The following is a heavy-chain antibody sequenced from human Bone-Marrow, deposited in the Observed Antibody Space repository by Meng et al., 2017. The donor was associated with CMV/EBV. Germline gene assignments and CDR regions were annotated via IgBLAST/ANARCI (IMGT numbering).Heavy chain of an antibody. V-gene: IGHV4-30-4*08. D-gene: IGHD2-2*02. CDR1: GGSISSGDYY. CDR3: AKEGPAAIHEGAFDI. J-gene: IGHJ3*02. Sequence: SETLSLTCTVSGGSISSGDYYWSWIRQPPGKGLEWIGYIYYSGSTYYNPSLKSRVTISVDTSKNQFSLKLSSVTAADTAVYYCAKEGPAAIHEGAFDIWGQGTMVTVSS. CDR2: IYYSGST.